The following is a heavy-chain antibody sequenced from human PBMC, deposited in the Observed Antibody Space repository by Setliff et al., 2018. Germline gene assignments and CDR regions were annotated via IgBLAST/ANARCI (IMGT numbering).Heavy chain of an antibody. CDR3: ARRVGSVGIQPPDY. D-gene: IGHD5-18*01. CDR1: GYTFTSYD. Sequence: ASVKVSCKASGYTFTSYDINWVRQATGQGLEWMGWMNPNSGNTGYAQKFQGRVTMTRNTSISTAYMELSSLRSEDTAVYYCARRVGSVGIQPPDYWGQGTLVTVSS. CDR2: MNPNSGNT. V-gene: IGHV1-8*02. J-gene: IGHJ4*02.